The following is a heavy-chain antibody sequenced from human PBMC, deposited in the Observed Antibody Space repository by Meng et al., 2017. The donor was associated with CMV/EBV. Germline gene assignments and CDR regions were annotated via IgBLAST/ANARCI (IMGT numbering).Heavy chain of an antibody. CDR2: IKQDGSEK. Sequence: GESLKISCAASGFTFSSYWMSWVRQAPGKGLEWVANIKQDGSEKYYVDSVKGRFTISRDNAKNSLYLQMNSPRAEDTAVYYCASDQPSAYDSSGYYHYWGQGTLVTVSS. J-gene: IGHJ4*02. V-gene: IGHV3-7*01. D-gene: IGHD3-22*01. CDR1: GFTFSSYW. CDR3: ASDQPSAYDSSGYYHY.